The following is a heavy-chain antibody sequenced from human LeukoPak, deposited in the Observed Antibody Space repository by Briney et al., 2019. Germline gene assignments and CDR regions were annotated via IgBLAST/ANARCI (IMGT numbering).Heavy chain of an antibody. CDR2: IKQDGSEK. V-gene: IGHV3-7*01. CDR1: GFTFSSYW. Sequence: GGSLRLSCAASGFTFSSYWMSWVRQAPGKGLEWVANIKQDGSEKYYVDSVKGRFTISRDNAKNSLYLQMNSLRADDTAVYYCASNLIKVLHAFDIWGQGTVVTVSS. J-gene: IGHJ3*02. D-gene: IGHD1-1*01. CDR3: ASNLIKVLHAFDI.